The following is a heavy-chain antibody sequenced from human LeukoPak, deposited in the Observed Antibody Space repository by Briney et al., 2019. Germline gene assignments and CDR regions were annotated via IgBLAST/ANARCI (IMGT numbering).Heavy chain of an antibody. CDR3: AKVHGSGFKAYEHHAFDI. CDR1: GFTFDDYA. CDR2: ISWNSGSI. D-gene: IGHD3-10*01. J-gene: IGHJ3*02. Sequence: GRSLRLSCAASGFTFDDYAMHWVRQAPWKGLEWVSGISWNSGSIGYADSVKGRFTISRDNAKNSLYLQMNSLRAEDTALYYCAKVHGSGFKAYEHHAFDIWGQGTMVTVSS. V-gene: IGHV3-9*01.